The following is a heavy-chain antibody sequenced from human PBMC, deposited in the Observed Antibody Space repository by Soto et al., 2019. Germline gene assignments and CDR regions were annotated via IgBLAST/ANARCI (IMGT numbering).Heavy chain of an antibody. CDR2: IVVGSGST. Sequence: SVKVSCKASAFTFTRSAVQWVRQARGQRLEWIGWIVVGSGSTNCARKFQERVILTTDTSTSTAYMELRSLRSDDTAVYYCARGGPVSSSWYGLPNYYYYGMDVWGQGTTVTVSS. CDR1: AFTFTRSA. V-gene: IGHV1-58*01. CDR3: ARGGPVSSSWYGLPNYYYYGMDV. D-gene: IGHD6-13*01. J-gene: IGHJ6*02.